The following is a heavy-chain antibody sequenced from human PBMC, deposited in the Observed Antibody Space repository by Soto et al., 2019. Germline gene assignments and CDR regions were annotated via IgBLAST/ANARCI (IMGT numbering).Heavy chain of an antibody. CDR3: AKGGYSYCYFDY. J-gene: IGHJ4*02. Sequence: EVQLLESGGGLVQPGGSLRLSCAASGFTFSSYAMSWVRQAPGKGLEWVSAISGSGGSTYYADSVKGRFTISRDNSKKTLYLQMNRLRAEEPAVYYRAKGGYSYCYFDYWGQGTLVTVSS. V-gene: IGHV3-23*01. CDR2: ISGSGGST. D-gene: IGHD5-18*01. CDR1: GFTFSSYA.